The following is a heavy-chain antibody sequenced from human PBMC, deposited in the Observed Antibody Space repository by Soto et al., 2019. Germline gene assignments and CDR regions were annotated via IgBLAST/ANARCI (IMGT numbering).Heavy chain of an antibody. D-gene: IGHD4-17*01. CDR1: GFGFSTHA. J-gene: IGHJ4*02. CDR2: ITNTGLTT. V-gene: IGHV3-23*01. Sequence: PGGSLRLSCAASGFGFSTHALTWVRQAPGKGLEWLSSITNTGLTTHYADSVKGRFTISRENSRNTLHLQMNNLRVDDTAIYYCAKGFDYGYTKHLDHGGKGPLVTVSS. CDR3: AKGFDYGYTKHLDH.